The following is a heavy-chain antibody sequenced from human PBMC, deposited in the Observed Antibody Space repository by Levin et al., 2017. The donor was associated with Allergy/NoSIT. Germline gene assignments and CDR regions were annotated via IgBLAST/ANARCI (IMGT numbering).Heavy chain of an antibody. CDR3: ARDKSGETPTPFDY. CDR2: ISAYNGNT. CDR1: GYTFTSYG. J-gene: IGHJ4*02. Sequence: GESLKISCKASGYTFTSYGISWVRQAPGQGLEWMGWISAYNGNTNYAQKLQGRVTMTTDTSTSTAYMELRSLRSDDTAVYYCARDKSGETPTPFDYWGQGTLVTVSS. D-gene: IGHD5-12*01. V-gene: IGHV1-18*01.